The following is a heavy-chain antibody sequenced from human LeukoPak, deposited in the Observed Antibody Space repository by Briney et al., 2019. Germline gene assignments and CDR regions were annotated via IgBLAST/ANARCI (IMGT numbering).Heavy chain of an antibody. D-gene: IGHD2-8*02. Sequence: PGGSLRLSCAVSGFSLSDYWMHWVRQAPGKGLVWVSRIGPDGSGTTYADSVKGRFTISRDKSKNTVNLQMNSLRDEDAAVYYCTRVQAGRSGLMDVWGRGTTVTVSS. CDR3: TRVQAGRSGLMDV. CDR2: IGPDGSGT. V-gene: IGHV3-74*03. CDR1: GFSLSDYW. J-gene: IGHJ6*02.